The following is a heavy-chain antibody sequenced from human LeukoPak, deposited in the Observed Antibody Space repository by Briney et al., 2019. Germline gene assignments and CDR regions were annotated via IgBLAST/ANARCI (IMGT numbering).Heavy chain of an antibody. CDR3: ARGSGIAVAGIVVDPFDY. J-gene: IGHJ4*02. CDR2: IYSGGST. V-gene: IGHV3-66*01. D-gene: IGHD6-19*01. CDR1: GFTVSSNY. Sequence: RGSLRLSCAVAGFTVSSNYMSWVRQAPGNGLEWVSVIYSGGSTYYEDSVKGRFTISRDNSKTTLYRHMNGLRAEDTAVYYCARGSGIAVAGIVVDPFDYWGQGTMVTVSS.